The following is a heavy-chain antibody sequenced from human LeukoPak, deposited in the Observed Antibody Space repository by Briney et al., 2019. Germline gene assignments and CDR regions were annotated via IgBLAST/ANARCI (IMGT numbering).Heavy chain of an antibody. CDR1: GFTLSSYA. V-gene: IGHV3-23*01. CDR2: ISGSGGST. D-gene: IGHD4-17*01. Sequence: GGSLRLSCAASGFTLSSYAMSWVRQAPGKGLEWVSAISGSGGSTYYADSVKGRFTISRDNSKNTLYLQMNSLRAEDTAVYYCAKDSTVTTYFDYWGQGTLVTVSS. J-gene: IGHJ4*02. CDR3: AKDSTVTTYFDY.